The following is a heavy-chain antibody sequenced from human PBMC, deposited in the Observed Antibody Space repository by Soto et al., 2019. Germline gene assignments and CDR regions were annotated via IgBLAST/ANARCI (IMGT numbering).Heavy chain of an antibody. CDR2: ISYDGSIK. CDR1: GFTFSSYG. J-gene: IGHJ4*02. D-gene: IGHD5-18*01. CDR3: AKDTGDSYCYVYY. Sequence: QVQLVESGGGVVRPGRSLRLSCAASGFTFSSYGMYWVRQAPGKGLEWVAVISYDGSIKYYADSVKGRFTISRDNSKNTLFLEMNSLRSEDTAMYDFAKDTGDSYCYVYYWGQRTLDTFSS. V-gene: IGHV3-30*18.